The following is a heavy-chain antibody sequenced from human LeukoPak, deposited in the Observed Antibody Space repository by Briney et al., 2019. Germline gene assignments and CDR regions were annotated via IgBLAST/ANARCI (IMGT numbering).Heavy chain of an antibody. J-gene: IGHJ4*02. CDR3: VKDLVGAYYYDSSGYYYAEGGFQVDY. D-gene: IGHD3-22*01. CDR1: GFTFSSYA. CDR2: ISSNGGST. V-gene: IGHV3-64D*06. Sequence: PGGSRRLSCSASGFTFSSYAMHWVRQAPGKGLEYVSAISSNGGSTYYADSVKGRFTISRDNSKNTLYLQMSSLRAEDTAVYYCVKDLVGAYYYDSSGYYYAEGGFQVDYWGQGTLVTVSS.